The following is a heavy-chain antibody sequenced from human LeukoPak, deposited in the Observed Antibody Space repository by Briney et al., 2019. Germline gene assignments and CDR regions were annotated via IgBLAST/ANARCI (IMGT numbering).Heavy chain of an antibody. CDR2: IYHSGST. CDR3: ARVFYGSGTYYYYYMDV. J-gene: IGHJ6*03. V-gene: IGHV4-38-2*02. Sequence: SETLSLTCTVSGYSISSGYYWGWIRQPPGKGLEWIGSIYHSGSTYYNPSLKSRVTISVDTSKNQFSLKLSSVTAADTAVYYCARVFYGSGTYYYYYMDVWGKGTTVTVSS. CDR1: GYSISSGYY. D-gene: IGHD3-10*01.